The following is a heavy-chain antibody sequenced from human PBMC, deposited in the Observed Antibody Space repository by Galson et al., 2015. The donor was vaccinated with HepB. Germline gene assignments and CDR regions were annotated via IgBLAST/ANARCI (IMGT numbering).Heavy chain of an antibody. CDR3: AKDYLPHYDRWGSYSDLYYFDY. D-gene: IGHD3-22*01. J-gene: IGHJ4*02. V-gene: IGHV3-23*01. Sequence: SLRLSCAASGFTFNYHGMNWVRQAPGKGLEWVASISGSGGSTYYADSVKGRFTISRDNSLDTVDLQMDSLRVDDTAVYYCAKDYLPHYDRWGSYSDLYYFDYWGQGTLVTVSS. CDR1: GFTFNYHG. CDR2: ISGSGGST.